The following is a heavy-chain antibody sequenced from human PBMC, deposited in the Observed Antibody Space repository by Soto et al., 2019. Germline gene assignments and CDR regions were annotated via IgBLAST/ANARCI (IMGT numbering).Heavy chain of an antibody. CDR2: LIPIFGTA. CDR1: GGTFSSYA. D-gene: IGHD3-16*01. Sequence: QVQLVQSGAEVKKPGSSVKVSCKTSGGTFSSYAVSWVRQAPGQGLERVGGLIPIFGTANYAQEFQGRVTISADESTSTVYLELSSLTSEDTAVYFCARGERLALDYWGQGTLVTVSS. CDR3: ARGERLALDY. J-gene: IGHJ4*02. V-gene: IGHV1-69*01.